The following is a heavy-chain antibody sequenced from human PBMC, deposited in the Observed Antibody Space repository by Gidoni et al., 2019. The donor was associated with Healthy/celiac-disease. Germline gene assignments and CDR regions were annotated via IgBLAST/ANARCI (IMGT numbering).Heavy chain of an antibody. CDR2: INHSGST. CDR3: ARGFRTYSSSSRRGFDP. CDR1: GGSFSGYY. J-gene: IGHJ5*02. Sequence: QVQLQQWGAGLLKPSETLSLTCAVYGGSFSGYYWSWIRQPPGKGLEWIGEINHSGSTNYNPSLKSRVTISVDTSKNQFSLKLSSVTAADTAVYYCARGFRTYSSSSRRGFDPWGQGTLVTVSS. V-gene: IGHV4-34*01. D-gene: IGHD6-6*01.